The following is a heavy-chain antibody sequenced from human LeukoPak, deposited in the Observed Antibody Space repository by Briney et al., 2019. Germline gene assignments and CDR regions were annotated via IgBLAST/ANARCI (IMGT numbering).Heavy chain of an antibody. Sequence: PGGSLRLSCATSGFTFDDYTLHWVRQGAGKGLEWISLVTGDGTETHYSDSVQGRFTVSRDRSKNSLFLQMSSLRTEDSALYFCTKGRGVALNDAFDMWGQGTMVIVSS. CDR3: TKGRGVALNDAFDM. V-gene: IGHV3-43*01. CDR1: GFTFDDYT. J-gene: IGHJ3*02. D-gene: IGHD3-3*01. CDR2: VTGDGTET.